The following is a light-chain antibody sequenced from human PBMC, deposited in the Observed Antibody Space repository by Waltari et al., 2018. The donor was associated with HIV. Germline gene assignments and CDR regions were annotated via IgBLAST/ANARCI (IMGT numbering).Light chain of an antibody. CDR1: QSLLHSNGSNY. J-gene: IGKJ1*01. V-gene: IGKV2-28*01. Sequence: DIVMTQSPLSLPVTPGEPASISCRSSQSLLHSNGSNYLEWYLQKPGQSPQLLIYLGSNRASGVPDRCSGSGSGTDFTLKISRVEAEDVGVYYCMQALQTPKTFGQGTKVEIK. CDR2: LGS. CDR3: MQALQTPKT.